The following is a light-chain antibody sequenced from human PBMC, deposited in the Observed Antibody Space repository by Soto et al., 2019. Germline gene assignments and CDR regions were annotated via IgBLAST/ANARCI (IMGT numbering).Light chain of an antibody. V-gene: IGLV2-14*03. CDR1: SSDVGGYNF. CDR3: SSYTSISTYV. Sequence: QSVLTQPASVSGSPGQSIAISCTGTSSDVGGYNFVSWYQQHPGKAPKLMIYDVSNRPSGVSDRFSGSKSGNTASLTISGLQAEDEADCYCSSYTSISTYVFGTGTKSPS. J-gene: IGLJ1*01. CDR2: DVS.